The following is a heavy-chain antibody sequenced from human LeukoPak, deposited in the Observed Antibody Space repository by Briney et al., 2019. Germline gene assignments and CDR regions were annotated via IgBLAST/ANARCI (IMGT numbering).Heavy chain of an antibody. J-gene: IGHJ5*02. CDR2: ISGSGGST. CDR3: AKDRDYGDYVLVFDP. D-gene: IGHD4-17*01. CDR1: GFTFSSYG. V-gene: IGHV3-23*01. Sequence: GGTLRLSCAASGFTFSSYGMSWVRQAPEKGLEWVSAISGSGGSTYYADSVKGRFTISRDNSKNTLYLQMNSLRAEDTAVYYCAKDRDYGDYVLVFDPWGQGTLVTVSS.